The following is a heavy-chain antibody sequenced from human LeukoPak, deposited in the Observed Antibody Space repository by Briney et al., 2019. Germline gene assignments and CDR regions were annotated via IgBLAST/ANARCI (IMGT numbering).Heavy chain of an antibody. CDR2: LNWEGENT. V-gene: IGHV3-43*01. CDR3: ARDSEPRREAAAGLDH. D-gene: IGHD6-25*01. Sequence: GGSLRLSCAAAGFNFHDYMRRGVRQSLGKGLEWVAHLNWEGENTYYADSVRGRFLILRDTRKDSLYLKMDSLRSEDTALYYCARDSEPRREAAAGLDHWGPGTLVTVSS. J-gene: IGHJ4*02. CDR1: GFNFHDYM.